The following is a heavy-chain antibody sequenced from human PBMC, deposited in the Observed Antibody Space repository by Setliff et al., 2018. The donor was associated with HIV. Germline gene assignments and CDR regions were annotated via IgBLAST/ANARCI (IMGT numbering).Heavy chain of an antibody. CDR1: ELTFSNYA. D-gene: IGHD3-10*01. V-gene: IGHV3-23*01. J-gene: IGHJ3*02. Sequence: PGGSLRLSCAASELTFSNYAMTWVRQAPGKGLEWVSSLSGSGGSTYYADSVKGRFTVSKDNSKDTLYLQMTSLRDEDTAIYYCAKVFAFGIDAFDIWGQGTVVTVSS. CDR3: AKVFAFGIDAFDI. CDR2: LSGSGGST.